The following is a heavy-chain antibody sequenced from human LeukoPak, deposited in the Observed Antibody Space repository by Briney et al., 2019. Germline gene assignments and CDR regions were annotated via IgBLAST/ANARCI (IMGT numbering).Heavy chain of an antibody. CDR1: GYTFTSSD. CDR3: ARGVGSYYGSGSYYWYFDY. CDR2: MNPNSGNT. V-gene: IGHV1-8*01. J-gene: IGHJ4*02. Sequence: ASVKLSCQASGYTFTSSDINWVRQATGQGLEWLGWMNPNSGNTGYAQNFQGRVTMTRDTSIDTAYMELTSLRYEDTAVYYCARGVGSYYGSGSYYWYFDYWGQGTLVTVSS. D-gene: IGHD3-10*01.